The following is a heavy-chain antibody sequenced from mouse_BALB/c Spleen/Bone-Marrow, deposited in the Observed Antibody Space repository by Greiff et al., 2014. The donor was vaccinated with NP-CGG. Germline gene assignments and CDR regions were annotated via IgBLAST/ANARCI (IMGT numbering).Heavy chain of an antibody. Sequence: EVQLQQSGPGLVEPSQSLSLTCSVTGYSITSGYYWSWIRQFPGNKLEWMGYISYDGSNNYNPSLKNRISITRDTSKNQFFLKLNSVTTEDTATYYRARGGGTLWPHFDYWGQGTTLTVSS. J-gene: IGHJ2*01. CDR1: GYSITSGYY. D-gene: IGHD1-1*02. CDR3: ARGGGTLWPHFDY. V-gene: IGHV3-6*02. CDR2: ISYDGSN.